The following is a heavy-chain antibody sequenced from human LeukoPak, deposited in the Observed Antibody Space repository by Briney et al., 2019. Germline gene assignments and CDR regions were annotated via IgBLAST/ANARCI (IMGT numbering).Heavy chain of an antibody. D-gene: IGHD6-6*01. Sequence: HPGGSLRLSCAPSEFAFSTYNMNWVRQAPGKVLERVSYISTGSSTTYYADSVKGRFTISRDNVENSLYLQMNSLRDEDTAVYYCARVAARYSVKSFDYWGQGTLVTVSS. V-gene: IGHV3-48*02. CDR1: EFAFSTYN. CDR2: ISTGSSTT. J-gene: IGHJ4*02. CDR3: ARVAARYSVKSFDY.